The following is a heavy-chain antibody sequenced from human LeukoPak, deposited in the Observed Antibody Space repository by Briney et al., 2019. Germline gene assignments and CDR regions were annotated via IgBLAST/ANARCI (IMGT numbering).Heavy chain of an antibody. V-gene: IGHV2-70*11. CDR3: ARTAGGNSYYYYMDV. D-gene: IGHD4-23*01. J-gene: IGHJ6*03. Sequence: SGPTLVNPTQTLTLTCTFSGFSLSTSGMCVSWIRQPPGKALEWLARVAWDDDKYYNTYLKTRLTISKHTSKNHVVLTMTNVNTQDTATYYCARTAGGNSYYYYMDVWGKGTTVTVSS. CDR1: GFSLSTSGMC. CDR2: VAWDDDK.